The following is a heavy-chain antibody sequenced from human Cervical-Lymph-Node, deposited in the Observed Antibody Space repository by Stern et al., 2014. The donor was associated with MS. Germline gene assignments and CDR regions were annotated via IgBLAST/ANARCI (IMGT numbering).Heavy chain of an antibody. Sequence: EVQLLESGGGLVPPGGSLRLSCAASGFTFSTYAMSWVRQAPGKGLEWVSSIGEIDDTSHYAVSVRGRFTISRDNSKSALYLQMNSLRVEDTAVYFCARRLGRLWKLDSWGQGTLVTVSS. CDR2: IGEIDDTS. D-gene: IGHD3-16*01. J-gene: IGHJ5*02. V-gene: IGHV3-23*01. CDR1: GFTFSTYA. CDR3: ARRLGRLWKLDS.